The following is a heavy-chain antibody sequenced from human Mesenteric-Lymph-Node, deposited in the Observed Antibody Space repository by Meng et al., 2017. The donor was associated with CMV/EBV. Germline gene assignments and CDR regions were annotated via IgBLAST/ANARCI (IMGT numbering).Heavy chain of an antibody. CDR3: AREEDYYDSSGPIGYFQH. CDR1: TFSSYA. J-gene: IGHJ1*01. V-gene: IGHV3-30*04. Sequence: TFSSYAMHWVRQAPGKGLEWVAVISYDGSNKYYADSVKGRFTISRDNSKNTLYLQMNSLRAEDTAVYYCAREEDYYDSSGPIGYFQHWGQGTLVTVSS. D-gene: IGHD3-22*01. CDR2: ISYDGSNK.